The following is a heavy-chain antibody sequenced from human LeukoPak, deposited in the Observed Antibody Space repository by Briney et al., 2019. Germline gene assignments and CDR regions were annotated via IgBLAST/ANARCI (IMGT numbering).Heavy chain of an antibody. D-gene: IGHD2-2*01. CDR3: ARVLRYCSSTSCYAEDYYYYMDV. V-gene: IGHV3-53*01. CDR2: IYSGGST. Sequence: GGSLRLSCAASGFTFSSYWMHWVRQAPGKGLEWVSVIYSGGSTYYADSVKGRFTISRDNSKNTLYLQMNSLRAEDTAVYYCARVLRYCSSTSCYAEDYYYYMDVWGKGTTVTISS. J-gene: IGHJ6*03. CDR1: GFTFSSYW.